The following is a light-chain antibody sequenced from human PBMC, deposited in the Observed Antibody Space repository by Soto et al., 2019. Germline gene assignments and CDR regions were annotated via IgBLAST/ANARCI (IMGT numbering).Light chain of an antibody. CDR2: DVS. J-gene: IGLJ1*01. CDR1: SSDVGGYNY. V-gene: IGLV2-14*03. Sequence: QSVLTQPASVSGSPGQSITISCTGTSSDVGGYNYVSWYQHHPGKAPKLMMYDVSSRPSGVSNRFSGSKSGNTASLTISGLQAEDEGDYYCSSYTSSSTLYVFGTGTKLTVL. CDR3: SSYTSSSTLYV.